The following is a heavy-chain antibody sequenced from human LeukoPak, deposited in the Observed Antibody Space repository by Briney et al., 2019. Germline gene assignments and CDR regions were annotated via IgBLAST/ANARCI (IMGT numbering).Heavy chain of an antibody. Sequence: PGGSLRLSCAASGFSFSDYAMVWVRQAPRKGLEWVSGISSGGHDATFYADSVKGRFTVSRDNSKNTLYLQMNFLRVEDTALYYCAKDGLSYDTAPHISHVTQGGRAPRFPVFSPPTRG. CDR2: ISSGGHDAT. D-gene: IGHD3-22*01. CDR3: AKDGLSYDTAPHISHVTQGGRAPRFPVFSPPT. V-gene: IGHV3-23*01. J-gene: IGHJ1*01. CDR1: GFSFSDYA.